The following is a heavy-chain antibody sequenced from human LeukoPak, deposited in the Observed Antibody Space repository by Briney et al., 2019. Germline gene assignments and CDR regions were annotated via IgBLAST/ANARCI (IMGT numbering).Heavy chain of an antibody. V-gene: IGHV4-4*07. CDR3: ARARGSSSWYGDLGY. CDR1: GGSLSSYY. D-gene: IGHD6-13*01. CDR2: IYSSGST. J-gene: IGHJ4*02. Sequence: SETLSLTCIVSGGSLSSYYWSWIRQPAGKGLEWIGRIYSSGSTNYNPSLKSRVTISVDNSKSQFSLKLSSVTAADTAVYYCARARGSSSWYGDLGYWGQGTLVTVSS.